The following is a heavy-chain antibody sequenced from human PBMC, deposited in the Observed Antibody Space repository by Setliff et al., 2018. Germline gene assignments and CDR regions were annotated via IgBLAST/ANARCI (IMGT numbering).Heavy chain of an antibody. D-gene: IGHD3-10*01. CDR1: GFTFSAYW. Sequence: GGSLRLSCAASGFTFSAYWMHWVRQAPGRGLEWVAVNTRSDKLYADSVRGRFTISTDIAKNSLYLQMSDLRVEDTAIYYCVREGPVQGDTYGFPYFDYWGQGIVVTVSS. CDR3: VREGPVQGDTYGFPYFDY. J-gene: IGHJ4*02. CDR2: NTRSDK. V-gene: IGHV3-21*01.